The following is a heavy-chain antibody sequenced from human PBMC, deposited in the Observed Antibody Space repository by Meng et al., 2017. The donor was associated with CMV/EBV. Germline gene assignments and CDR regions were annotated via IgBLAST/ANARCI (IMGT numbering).Heavy chain of an antibody. V-gene: IGHV1-2*02. D-gene: IGHD6-6*01. CDR3: ARSLEYSSLFGIDP. J-gene: IGHJ5*02. CDR2: INPKSGNA. CDR1: GYTFTSYG. Sequence: ASVKVSCKASGYTFTSYGISWVRQAPGQGLEWMGWINPKSGNADYAQKFKGRVVMTRDTSISTVYMQLSSLRSDDTAIYYCARSLEYSSLFGIDPWGQGTLVTVSS.